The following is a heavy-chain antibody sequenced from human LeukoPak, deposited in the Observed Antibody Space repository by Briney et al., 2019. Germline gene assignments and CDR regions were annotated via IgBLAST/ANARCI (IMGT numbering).Heavy chain of an antibody. D-gene: IGHD5-12*01. CDR2: ISSSGSTI. CDR1: GFTFSSYS. V-gene: IGHV3-48*04. J-gene: IGHJ4*02. CDR3: AGGVATTDY. Sequence: PGGSLRLSCAASGFTFSSYSMNWVRQAPGKGLEWVSYISSSGSTIYYADSVKGRFTISRDNAKNSLYLQMNSLRAEDTAVYYCAGGVATTDYWGQGTLVTVSS.